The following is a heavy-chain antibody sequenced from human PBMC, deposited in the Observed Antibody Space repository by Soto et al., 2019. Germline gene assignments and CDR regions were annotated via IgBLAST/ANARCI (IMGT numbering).Heavy chain of an antibody. CDR1: RYTFTGAA. CDR2: ITAGNGKT. V-gene: IGHV1-3*01. CDR3: ARRPSYYDSSGYSLNDAFDI. Sequence: ASVRVSSKAPRYTFTGAAMQCVRQAPVQRLLWMEWITAGNGKTKYSLKFQGRVTITRDTSASTAYMELNSLRAEDTAVYYCARRPSYYDSSGYSLNDAFDIWGQGTMVTVSS. J-gene: IGHJ3*02. D-gene: IGHD3-22*01.